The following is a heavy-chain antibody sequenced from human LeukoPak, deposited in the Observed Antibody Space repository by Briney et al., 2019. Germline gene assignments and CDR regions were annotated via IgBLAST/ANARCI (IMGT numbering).Heavy chain of an antibody. D-gene: IGHD2-2*01. Sequence: PGGSLRLSCSACGFTFSSYAMSWVRQAPGKGLEWVSAISGSGGSTYYADSVKGRFTISRDNSKNTLYLQMNSLRAEDTAVYYCAKGPIVVVPAALYYWGQGTLVTVSS. V-gene: IGHV3-23*01. CDR1: GFTFSSYA. CDR3: AKGPIVVVPAALYY. J-gene: IGHJ4*02. CDR2: ISGSGGST.